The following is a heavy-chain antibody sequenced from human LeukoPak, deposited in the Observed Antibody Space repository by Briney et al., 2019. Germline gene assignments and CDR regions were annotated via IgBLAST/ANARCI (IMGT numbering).Heavy chain of an antibody. D-gene: IGHD2-2*01. CDR1: GFTFSSYE. Sequence: GGSLRLSCAASGFTFSSYEMNWVRQAPGKGLEWVSYISSSGSTIYYADSVQGLFTISRDNVKNSLYLQMNSLRAEDTAVYYCARETDSTLFDYWGQGTLVTVSS. J-gene: IGHJ4*02. CDR3: ARETDSTLFDY. CDR2: ISSSGSTI. V-gene: IGHV3-48*03.